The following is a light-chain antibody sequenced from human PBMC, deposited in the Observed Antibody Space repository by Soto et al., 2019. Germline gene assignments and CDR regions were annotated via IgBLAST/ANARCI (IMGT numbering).Light chain of an antibody. CDR1: SSNIGAGYD. Sequence: QSVLTQPPSVSGAPGQRVTISCTGSSSNIGAGYDVHWYQHLPGAAPKLLIYGNSIRPSGVPDRFSGSKSGTSASLAITGLQAEDEADYYCPSYDTSLSAVVFGGGTKVTVL. J-gene: IGLJ2*01. V-gene: IGLV1-40*01. CDR2: GNS. CDR3: PSYDTSLSAVV.